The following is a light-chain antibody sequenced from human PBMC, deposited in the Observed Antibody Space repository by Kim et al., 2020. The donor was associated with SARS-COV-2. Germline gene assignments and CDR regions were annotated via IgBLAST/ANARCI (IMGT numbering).Light chain of an antibody. J-gene: IGLJ3*02. CDR2: GST. V-gene: IGLV1-40*01. CDR3: QSFDRSLTAWV. Sequence: QSVLTQPPSVSGAPGQRVTISCTGSSSNIGAGYGVHWYQQLPGRAPTLLIYGSTDRPSGVPDRFSGSKSDTSGSLAITGLQPEDEADYYCQSFDRSLTAWVFGGGTQLTVL. CDR1: SSNIGAGYG.